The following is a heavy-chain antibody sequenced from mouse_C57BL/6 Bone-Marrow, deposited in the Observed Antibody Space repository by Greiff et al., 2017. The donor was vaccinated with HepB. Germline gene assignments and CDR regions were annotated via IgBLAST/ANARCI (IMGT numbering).Heavy chain of an antibody. CDR2: ISSGSSTI. D-gene: IGHD4-1*01. V-gene: IGHV5-17*01. CDR1: GFTFSDYG. J-gene: IGHJ1*03. CDR3: ARLANWDWYFDV. Sequence: EVMLVESGGGLVKPGGSLKLSCAASGFTFSDYGMHWVRQAPEKGLEWVAYISSGSSTIYYADTVKGRFTISRDNAKNTLFLQMTSLRSEDTAMYYCARLANWDWYFDVWGTGTTVTVSS.